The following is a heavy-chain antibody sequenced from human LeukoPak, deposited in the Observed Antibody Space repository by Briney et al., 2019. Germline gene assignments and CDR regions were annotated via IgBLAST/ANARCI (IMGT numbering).Heavy chain of an antibody. CDR2: VIPIFGTA. CDR1: GGTFSSYA. J-gene: IGHJ4*02. Sequence: SVKVSCKASGGTFSSYAISWVRQAPGQGLEWMGGVIPIFGTANYAQKFQGRVTITADESTSTAYMELSSLRSEDTAVYYCARGGYSSGPADYWGQGTRVTVSS. V-gene: IGHV1-69*01. D-gene: IGHD6-19*01. CDR3: ARGGYSSGPADY.